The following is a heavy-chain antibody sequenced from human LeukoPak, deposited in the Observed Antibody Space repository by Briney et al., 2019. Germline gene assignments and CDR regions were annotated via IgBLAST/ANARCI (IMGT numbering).Heavy chain of an antibody. CDR1: VYSFTDYH. Sequence: ASVKASCKASVYSFTDYHMYWVRQAPGQGLEWMGWINLNNGGTNFAQKFQGRVTMTRDVSISTAYMELSSLRSDDTAVYYCARGEGYNPNRYPNDYWGQGTLVTVSS. CDR3: ARGEGYNPNRYPNDY. CDR2: INLNNGGT. J-gene: IGHJ4*02. D-gene: IGHD5-24*01. V-gene: IGHV1-2*02.